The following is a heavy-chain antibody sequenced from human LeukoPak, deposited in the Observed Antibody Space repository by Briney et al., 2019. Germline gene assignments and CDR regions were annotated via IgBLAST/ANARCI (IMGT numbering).Heavy chain of an antibody. Sequence: PSETLSLTCTVSGGSISSSSYYRGWIRQPPGKGLEWIGSIYYSGSTYYNPSLKSRVTISVDTSKNQFSLKLSSLTAADTAVYYCARVASTVDFWSGYLDYWGQGTLVTVSS. J-gene: IGHJ4*02. CDR2: IYYSGST. D-gene: IGHD3-3*01. CDR3: ARVASTVDFWSGYLDY. CDR1: GGSISSSSYY. V-gene: IGHV4-39*01.